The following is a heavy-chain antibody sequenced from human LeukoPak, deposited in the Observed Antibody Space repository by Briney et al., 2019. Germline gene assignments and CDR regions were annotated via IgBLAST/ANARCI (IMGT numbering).Heavy chain of an antibody. CDR3: ATEIGYCSSTGCPNWFDP. CDR1: GYTFTSYD. CDR2: MNPNSGNT. J-gene: IGHJ5*02. V-gene: IGHV1-8*01. D-gene: IGHD2-2*01. Sequence: ASVKVSCKASGYTFTSYDINWVRQATGQGLEWMGWMNPNSGNTGYAQKFQGRVTMTRNTSISTAYMELSSLRSEDTAVYYCATEIGYCSSTGCPNWFDPWGQGTLVTVSS.